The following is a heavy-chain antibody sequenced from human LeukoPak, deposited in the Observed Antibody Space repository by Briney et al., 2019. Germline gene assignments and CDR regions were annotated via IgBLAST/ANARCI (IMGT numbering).Heavy chain of an antibody. J-gene: IGHJ5*02. Sequence: SETLSLTCTVSGGSISSDYHYWSWIRQPPGKGLEWIGRIYSSWSSYYDSALKGRVTISVDTSNNHFSLNLSSLPAADTAVYYWAGGAYGSVSRNWFDPWGQGILVTVSS. CDR2: IYSSWSS. CDR1: GGSISSDYHY. D-gene: IGHD3-10*01. CDR3: AGGAYGSVSRNWFDP. V-gene: IGHV4-61*02.